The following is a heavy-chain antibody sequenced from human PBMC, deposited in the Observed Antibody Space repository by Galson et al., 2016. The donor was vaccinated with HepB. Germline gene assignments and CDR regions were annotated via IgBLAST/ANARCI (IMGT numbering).Heavy chain of an antibody. Sequence: SLRLSCAASGFTFSNYGLHWVRRAPGKGLEWVALISHDGSSKNFADSVKGRFTISRDNSKNTVYLEMSNLTPEDTAVYYCATGLCGTNCYFVDYWGQGTLVTVSS. CDR1: GFTFSNYG. J-gene: IGHJ4*02. V-gene: IGHV3-30*03. CDR3: ATGLCGTNCYFVDY. CDR2: ISHDGSSK. D-gene: IGHD2-15*01.